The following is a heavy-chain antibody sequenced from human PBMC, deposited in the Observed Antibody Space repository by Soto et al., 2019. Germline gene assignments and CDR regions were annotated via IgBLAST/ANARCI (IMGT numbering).Heavy chain of an antibody. J-gene: IGHJ4*02. D-gene: IGHD6-19*01. CDR2: ISSGGDTT. CDR3: ARAGFLAVAALDY. Sequence: QVHLVESGGGLVKPGGSLRLSCAASGFTFSDYYMSWIRQAPGKGLEWVSYISSGGDTTYYADSVKGRFTISRDNAKNSLSLQMNSLRAEDTAVYYCARAGFLAVAALDYWGQGTLVTVSS. V-gene: IGHV3-11*01. CDR1: GFTFSDYY.